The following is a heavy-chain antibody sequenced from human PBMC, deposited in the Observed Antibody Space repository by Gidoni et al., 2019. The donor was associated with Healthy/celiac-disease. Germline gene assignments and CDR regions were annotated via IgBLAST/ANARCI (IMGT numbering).Heavy chain of an antibody. V-gene: IGHV3-21*01. J-gene: IGHJ6*02. CDR3: ARDWIGGYGMDV. D-gene: IGHD3-10*01. Sequence: EVQLVESGGGLVKPGGSLRLSCAASGFTFSSYSMNWVRQAPGKGLEWVSSISSSSSYIYYADSVKGRFTISRDNAKNSLYLQMNSLRAEDTAVYYCARDWIGGYGMDVWGQGTTVTVS. CDR1: GFTFSSYS. CDR2: ISSSSSYI.